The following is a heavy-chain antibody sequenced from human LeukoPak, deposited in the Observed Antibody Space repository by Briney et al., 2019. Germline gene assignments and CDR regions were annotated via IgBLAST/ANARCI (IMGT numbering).Heavy chain of an antibody. CDR1: GFTFSSYA. Sequence: GGSLRLSCAASGFTFSSYAIHWVRQAPGKGLEYVSVISSNGDSTYYANSVKGRFTISRDNSKNTLYLQMGSLRAEGMAVYYCARDHRTYGMDVWGQGTTVTVSS. CDR2: ISSNGDST. D-gene: IGHD3-16*02. J-gene: IGHJ6*02. CDR3: ARDHRTYGMDV. V-gene: IGHV3-64*01.